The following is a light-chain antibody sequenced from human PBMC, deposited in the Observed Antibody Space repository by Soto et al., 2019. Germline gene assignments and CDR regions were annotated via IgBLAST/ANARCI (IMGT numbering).Light chain of an antibody. CDR1: QSISSY. CDR3: QQSYRTPWT. CDR2: DAS. Sequence: DIQMTQSPSSLSASVGARVTITCRASQSISSYLNWYQQKAGKAPKVLIYDASRLQSGVPSRFSGSGSGTDFTLTISSLQPEDSAAYYCQQSYRTPWTFDQGTKVEIK. V-gene: IGKV1-39*01. J-gene: IGKJ1*01.